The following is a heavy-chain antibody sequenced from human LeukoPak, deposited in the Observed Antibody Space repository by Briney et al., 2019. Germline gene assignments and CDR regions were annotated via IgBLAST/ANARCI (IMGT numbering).Heavy chain of an antibody. J-gene: IGHJ4*02. D-gene: IGHD1-26*01. CDR3: ARDPSPRVGATILDY. CDR1: GGTFSSYA. Sequence: GASVNVSCKASGGTFSSYAISWVRQAPGQGLEWMGGIIPIFGTANYAQKFQGRVTITADESTSTAYMELSSLRSEDTAVYYCARDPSPRVGATILDYWGQGTLVTVSS. V-gene: IGHV1-69*13. CDR2: IIPIFGTA.